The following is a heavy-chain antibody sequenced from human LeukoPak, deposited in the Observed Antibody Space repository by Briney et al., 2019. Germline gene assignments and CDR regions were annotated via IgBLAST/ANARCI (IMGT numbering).Heavy chain of an antibody. D-gene: IGHD2-2*01. Sequence: ASVKVSCKASGGTFSSYAISWVRQAPGQGLEWMGGIIPILGTANYAQKFQGRVTITADESTSTAYMELSSLRSEDTAVYYCARVGERYCSSTSCYRFDYWGQGTLVTVSS. CDR2: IIPILGTA. CDR3: ARVGERYCSSTSCYRFDY. CDR1: GGTFSSYA. J-gene: IGHJ4*02. V-gene: IGHV1-69*13.